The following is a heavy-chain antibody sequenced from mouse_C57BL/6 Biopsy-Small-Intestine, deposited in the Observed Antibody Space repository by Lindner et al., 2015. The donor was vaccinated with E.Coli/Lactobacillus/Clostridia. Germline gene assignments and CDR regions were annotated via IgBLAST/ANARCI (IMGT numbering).Heavy chain of an antibody. D-gene: IGHD4-1*01. V-gene: IGHV10-3*01. CDR2: IRSKSSNYAT. CDR3: VRDRWDGGYWYFDV. Sequence: VQLQESGGGLVQPKGSLKPSCAASGFTFNTYAVHWVRQAPGKGLEWVARIRSKSSNYATYYGDSVKDRFTISRDDSQSMLYLQMNNLKTEDTAMYYCVRDRWDGGYWYFDVWDTGTAVTVSS. J-gene: IGHJ1*03. CDR1: GFTFNTYA.